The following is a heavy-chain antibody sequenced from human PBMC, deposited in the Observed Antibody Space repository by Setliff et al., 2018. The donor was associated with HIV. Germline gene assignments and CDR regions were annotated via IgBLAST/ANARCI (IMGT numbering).Heavy chain of an antibody. J-gene: IGHJ3*02. D-gene: IGHD3-22*01. CDR1: GGSISSSNW. CDR3: ARVKYYYDSSGSSKWGVIAFDI. Sequence: LSLTCAVSGGSISSSNWWSWVRQPPGKGLEWIGEIYHSGSTNYNPSLKSRVTISVDKSKNQFSLKLSSVTAADTAVYYCARVKYYYDSSGSSKWGVIAFDIWGQGTMVTVSS. V-gene: IGHV4-4*02. CDR2: IYHSGST.